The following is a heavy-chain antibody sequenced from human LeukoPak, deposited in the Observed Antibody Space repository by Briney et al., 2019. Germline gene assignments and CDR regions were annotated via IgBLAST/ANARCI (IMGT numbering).Heavy chain of an antibody. CDR1: GGSISSNNFC. Sequence: SETLSLTCSVSGGSISSNNFCWGWIRQSPGKGLEWIGCVYSSGSTNVSPSLKSRVTISVDTSKNQFSLRLRSVSAADTALYYCAKNYDNVNYYQWMDVWGKGTMVAVSS. CDR3: AKNYDNVNYYQWMDV. CDR2: VYSSGST. J-gene: IGHJ6*04. V-gene: IGHV4-39*01. D-gene: IGHD3-22*01.